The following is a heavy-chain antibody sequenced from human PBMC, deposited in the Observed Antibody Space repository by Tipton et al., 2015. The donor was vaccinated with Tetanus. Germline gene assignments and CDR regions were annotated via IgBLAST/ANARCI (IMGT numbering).Heavy chain of an antibody. J-gene: IGHJ4*02. V-gene: IGHV4-59*01. CDR2: IYYRGET. D-gene: IGHD3-22*01. Sequence: GSLRLSCTVSGGSISGYYWTWMRQPPGKGLEWLGYIYYRGETNYNPSVSSRLTISLDTSKNQVSLRLTSVTAADTAVYFCARIRYYPDSSAFLSDYWGRGIRVTVSS. CDR3: ARIRYYPDSSAFLSDY. CDR1: GGSISGYY.